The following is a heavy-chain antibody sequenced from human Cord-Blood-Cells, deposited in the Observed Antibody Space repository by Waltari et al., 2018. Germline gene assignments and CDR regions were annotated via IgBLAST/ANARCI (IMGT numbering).Heavy chain of an antibody. CDR3: ASIAARDAFDI. D-gene: IGHD6-6*01. Sequence: QVQLQESGPGLVKPSETLSLTCTVSGYSISSGYYWGWIRQPPGTGLEWIGSIYHSGSTYYNPSLKSRVTISVDTSKNQFSLKLSSVTAADTAVYYCASIAARDAFDIWGQGTMVTVSS. CDR2: IYHSGST. CDR1: GYSISSGYY. V-gene: IGHV4-38-2*02. J-gene: IGHJ3*02.